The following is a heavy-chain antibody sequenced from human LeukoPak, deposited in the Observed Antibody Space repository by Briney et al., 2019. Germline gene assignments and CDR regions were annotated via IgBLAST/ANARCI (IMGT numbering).Heavy chain of an antibody. D-gene: IGHD6-13*01. CDR1: GFTFSSYA. CDR2: ISYDESNK. CDR3: ARDRKSRAAAGLRIDY. J-gene: IGHJ4*02. V-gene: IGHV3-30*19. Sequence: GGSLRLSCAASGFTFSSYAMHWVRQAPGKGLEWVAVISYDESNKYYADSVKGRFTISRDNSKNTLYLQMNSLRAEDTAVYYCARDRKSRAAAGLRIDYWGQGTLVTVSS.